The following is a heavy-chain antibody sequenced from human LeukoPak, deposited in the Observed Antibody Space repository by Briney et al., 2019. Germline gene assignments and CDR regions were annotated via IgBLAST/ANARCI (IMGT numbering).Heavy chain of an antibody. J-gene: IGHJ4*02. V-gene: IGHV4-4*07. CDR2: IYTSGST. CDR1: GGSISSYY. Sequence: SETLSLTCTVSGGSISSYYWSWIRQPAGKGLEWIGRIYTSGSTNYNPSLKSRVTMSVDTSKNQFSLKLSSVTTADTAVYYCARESRRTGDFDYWGQGTLVTVSS. D-gene: IGHD7-27*01. CDR3: ARESRRTGDFDY.